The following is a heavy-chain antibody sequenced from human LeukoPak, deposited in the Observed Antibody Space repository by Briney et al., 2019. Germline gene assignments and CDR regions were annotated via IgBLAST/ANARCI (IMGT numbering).Heavy chain of an antibody. Sequence: ASVKVSCKASGYTFTGYYMHWVRQAPGQGLEWMGWINPNSGGTNYAQKFQGRVTMTRDTSISTAYMELSRLRSDDTAVYYCARLPDYYDSSGDIDYWGQGTLVTVSS. D-gene: IGHD3-22*01. J-gene: IGHJ4*02. V-gene: IGHV1-2*02. CDR3: ARLPDYYDSSGDIDY. CDR2: INPNSGGT. CDR1: GYTFTGYY.